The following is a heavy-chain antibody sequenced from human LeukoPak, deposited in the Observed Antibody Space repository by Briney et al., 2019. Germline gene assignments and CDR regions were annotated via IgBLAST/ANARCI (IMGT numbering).Heavy chain of an antibody. Sequence: GGSLRLSCAASGFTFSSYSMNWVRQAPGKGLEWVSYISSSSSTIYYADSVKGRFTISRDNAKNSLHLQMNSLRAEDTAVYYCARDEGYDFWSGYYTGAFDIWGQGTMVTVSS. D-gene: IGHD3-3*01. V-gene: IGHV3-48*01. CDR1: GFTFSSYS. J-gene: IGHJ3*02. CDR2: ISSSSSTI. CDR3: ARDEGYDFWSGYYTGAFDI.